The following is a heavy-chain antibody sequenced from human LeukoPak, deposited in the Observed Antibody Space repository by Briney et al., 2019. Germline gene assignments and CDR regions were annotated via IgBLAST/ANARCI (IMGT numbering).Heavy chain of an antibody. CDR3: ARGITIQTYYYYYYMDV. Sequence: ASVKVSCKASGYTFTGYYMPWVRQAPGQGLEWRGWINPNIVGTNYAQKLQGRITMPKDTSISKAYMELSRLRSDDTAVYYRARGITIQTYYYYYYMDVWGKGTTVTVSS. CDR1: GYTFTGYY. V-gene: IGHV1-2*02. CDR2: INPNIVGT. D-gene: IGHD3-3*01. J-gene: IGHJ6*03.